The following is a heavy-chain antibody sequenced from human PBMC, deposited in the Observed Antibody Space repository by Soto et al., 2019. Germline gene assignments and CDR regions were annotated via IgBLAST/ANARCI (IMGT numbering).Heavy chain of an antibody. J-gene: IGHJ6*02. Sequence: SETQSLTCPVSGGTISSYYLSWILQPPGKGLEWIGYIYYSGSTNYNPSLKSRVTISVDTSKNQFSLKLSSVTAADTAVYYCARGRATYSSSSDYYYYYGMDVWGQGTTVTVSS. V-gene: IGHV4-59*01. D-gene: IGHD6-6*01. CDR1: GGTISSYY. CDR3: ARGRATYSSSSDYYYYYGMDV. CDR2: IYYSGST.